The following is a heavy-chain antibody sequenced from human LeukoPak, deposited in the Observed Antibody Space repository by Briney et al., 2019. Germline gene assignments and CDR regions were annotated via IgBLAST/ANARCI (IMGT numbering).Heavy chain of an antibody. Sequence: PSETLSLTCTVSGDSVSSYYWSWIRQPPGKRLEWIGCIYYSESATYNPSLKSRVTISVDTSKNQFSLKLSSVTAADTAVYYCARAALSRSFDYWGQGTLVTVSS. CDR3: ARAALSRSFDY. V-gene: IGHV4-59*08. J-gene: IGHJ4*02. CDR2: IYYSESA. CDR1: GDSVSSYY.